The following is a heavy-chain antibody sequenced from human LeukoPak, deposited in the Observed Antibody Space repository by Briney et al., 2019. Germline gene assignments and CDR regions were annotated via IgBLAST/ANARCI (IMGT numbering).Heavy chain of an antibody. Sequence: PGGSVRLSCAASGFTFSDYSMSWVRQAPGKGLEWLSYISSSSGNIFYTDSVKGRFTISRDNAKNSLYLQMSSLRDEDTAVYYCARVRAGGYFDYWGQGTLVTVSS. CDR3: ARVRAGGYFDY. J-gene: IGHJ4*02. CDR2: ISSSSGNI. D-gene: IGHD4-23*01. V-gene: IGHV3-48*02. CDR1: GFTFSDYS.